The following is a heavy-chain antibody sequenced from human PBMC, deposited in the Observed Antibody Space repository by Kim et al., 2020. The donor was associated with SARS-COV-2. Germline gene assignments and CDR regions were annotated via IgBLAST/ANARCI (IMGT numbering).Heavy chain of an antibody. J-gene: IGHJ4*02. CDR3: GSALDYYDSSGYYRNYFDY. Sequence: GGSLRLSCSASGFTFSSYAMHWVRQAPGKGLEYVSAISSNGGSTYYADSVKGRFTISRDNSKNTLYLQMSSLRAEDTAVYYCGSALDYYDSSGYYRNYFDYWGQGTLVTVSS. CDR2: ISSNGGST. CDR1: GFTFSSYA. V-gene: IGHV3-64D*06. D-gene: IGHD3-22*01.